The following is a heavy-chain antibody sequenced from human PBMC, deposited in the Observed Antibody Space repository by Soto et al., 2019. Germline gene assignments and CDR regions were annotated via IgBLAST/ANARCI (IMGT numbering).Heavy chain of an antibody. CDR1: GYTFTSYG. CDR2: ISAYNGNT. V-gene: IGHV1-18*04. CDR3: ARDLGTYYYGSGSYYWGGH. Sequence: ASVKVSCKASGYTFTSYGISWVRQAPGQGLEWMGWISAYNGNTNYAQKLQGRVTMTTDTSTSTAYMELRSLRSDDTAVYYCARDLGTYYYGSGSYYWGGHWGQGTLVTVSS. J-gene: IGHJ4*02. D-gene: IGHD3-10*01.